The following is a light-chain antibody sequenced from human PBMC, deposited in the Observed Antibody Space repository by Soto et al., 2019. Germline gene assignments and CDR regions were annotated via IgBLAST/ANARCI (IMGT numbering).Light chain of an antibody. V-gene: IGKV1-9*01. CDR3: QQLTNYPRT. J-gene: IGKJ1*01. CDR2: TAS. Sequence: DIHPTQYPSCLAASVAARVTIPCRASQGISSYLAWYQQKPGKAPKLLISTASTLQSGVPSRFSGSGSGTEFTLTISSLQPEDFATYYCQQLTNYPRTFAQGTKVDIK. CDR1: QGISSY.